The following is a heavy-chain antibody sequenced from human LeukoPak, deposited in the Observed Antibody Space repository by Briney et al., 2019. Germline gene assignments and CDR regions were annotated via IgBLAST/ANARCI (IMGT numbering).Heavy chain of an antibody. J-gene: IGHJ4*02. CDR2: IYYSGST. Sequence: PSETLSLTCTVSGGSISSSSYYWGWIRQPPGKGLEWIGSIYYSGSTYYNPSLKSRVTISVDTSKNQFSLKLSSVTAADTAVYYCARLFAVAGNYFDYWGQGTLVTVSS. V-gene: IGHV4-39*01. D-gene: IGHD6-19*01. CDR3: ARLFAVAGNYFDY. CDR1: GGSISSSSYY.